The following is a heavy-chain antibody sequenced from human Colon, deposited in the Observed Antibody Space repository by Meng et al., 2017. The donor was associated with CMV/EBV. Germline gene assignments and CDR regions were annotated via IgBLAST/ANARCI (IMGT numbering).Heavy chain of an antibody. CDR1: GYTITSFD. CDR2: MKHSRAIT. D-gene: IGHD5-12*01. CDR3: ARGIEAGLDY. V-gene: IGHV1-8*01. J-gene: IGHJ4*02. Sequence: VSCKASGYTITSFDINWVRQAPGKGPEWMGWMKHSRAITAYAQKFQGRVTMTRDTSIDTAYMEMTSLKSDDTAIYYCARGIEAGLDYWGQGTLVTVSS.